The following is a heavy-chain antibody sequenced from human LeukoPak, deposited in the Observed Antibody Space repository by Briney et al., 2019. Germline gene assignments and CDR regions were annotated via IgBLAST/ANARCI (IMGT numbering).Heavy chain of an antibody. CDR3: ARVSIAVAGTSFDY. J-gene: IGHJ4*02. Sequence: GGSLRLSCAASGFTFSSYSMNWVRQAPGKGLEWVSSISSSSSYIYYADSVKGRFTISRDNAKNSLYLQMNSLRAEDTAVYHCARVSIAVAGTSFDYWGQGTLVTVSS. V-gene: IGHV3-21*01. CDR1: GFTFSSYS. D-gene: IGHD6-19*01. CDR2: ISSSSSYI.